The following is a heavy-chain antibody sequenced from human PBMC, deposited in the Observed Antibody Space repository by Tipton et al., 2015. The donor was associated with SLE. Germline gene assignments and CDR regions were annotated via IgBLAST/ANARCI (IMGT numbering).Heavy chain of an antibody. V-gene: IGHV4-59*08. CDR1: GDSVSRYY. CDR2: IYYSGTT. D-gene: IGHD3/OR15-3a*01. Sequence: TLSLTCTVSGDSVSRYYWSWIRQPPGKGLEWIGYIYYSGTTNYNPSLKSRVTISVDSSKNQFSLKLRSVTAADTAVYHCARHPRRDYDFWSRPDDFDIWGQGTMVTVSS. J-gene: IGHJ3*02. CDR3: ARHPRRDYDFWSRPDDFDI.